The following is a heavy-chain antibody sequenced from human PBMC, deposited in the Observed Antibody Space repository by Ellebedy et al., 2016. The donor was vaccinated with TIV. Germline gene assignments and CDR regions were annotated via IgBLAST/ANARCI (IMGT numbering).Heavy chain of an antibody. CDR3: ARETNWYYFDF. CDR2: IYYSGST. V-gene: IGHV4-39*07. CDR1: GGSISSTNSY. D-gene: IGHD7-27*01. J-gene: IGHJ4*02. Sequence: SETLSLTXSVSGGSISSTNSYWGWIRQPPGKGLEWIGTIYYSGSTNYNPSLQSRVAISIDTSNNQFSLRLTSLTAADTAVYYCARETNWYYFDFWGQGSLVTVSS.